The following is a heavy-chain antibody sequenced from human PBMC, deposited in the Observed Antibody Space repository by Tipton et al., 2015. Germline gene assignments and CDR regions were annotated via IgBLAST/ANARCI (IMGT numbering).Heavy chain of an antibody. Sequence: LRLSCTVSGGPMTTHYWSWIRQSPGKGLEWLGYVFYSGNTDYNPSLKSRATISVDKSRNQFSLKLSHVTAADTAVYYCARGGNNWFDPWGQGTLVTVSS. CDR2: VFYSGNT. CDR1: GGPMTTHY. J-gene: IGHJ5*02. CDR3: ARGGNNWFDP. D-gene: IGHD2-15*01. V-gene: IGHV4-59*11.